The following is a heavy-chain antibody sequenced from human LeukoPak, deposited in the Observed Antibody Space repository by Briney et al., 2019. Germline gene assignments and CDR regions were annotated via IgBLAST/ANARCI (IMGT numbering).Heavy chain of an antibody. V-gene: IGHV3-49*03. CDR3: TRDVVFGSWYRSAIYYYGMDV. D-gene: IGHD6-13*01. CDR1: GFTFGDYA. J-gene: IGHJ6*02. CDR2: IRSKAYGGTT. Sequence: PSGGSLRLSCTASGFTFGDYAMSWFRQAPGKGLEWVGFIRSKAYGGTTEYAASVKGRFTISRDDSKSIAYLQMNSLKTEDTAVYYCTRDVVFGSWYRSAIYYYGMDVWGQGTTVTVSS.